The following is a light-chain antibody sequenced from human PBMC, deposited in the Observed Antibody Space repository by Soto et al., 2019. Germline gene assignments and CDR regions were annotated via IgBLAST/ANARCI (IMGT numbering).Light chain of an antibody. J-gene: IGKJ1*01. CDR3: QQYKSWPPWA. Sequence: EIVMTQSPATLSVSPGERATLSCRASQSVSSNLAWYQQKPGQPPRLLIYATSTRATDIPARFSGRGSGTEFTLPISSLQSEDVAVYYCQQYKSWPPWAFGQGTKV. CDR2: ATS. CDR1: QSVSSN. V-gene: IGKV3-15*01.